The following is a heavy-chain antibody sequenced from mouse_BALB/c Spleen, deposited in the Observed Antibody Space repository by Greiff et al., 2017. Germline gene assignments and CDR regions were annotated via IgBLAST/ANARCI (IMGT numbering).Heavy chain of an antibody. CDR1: GFSLTSYD. J-gene: IGHJ2*01. CDR3: VRVPYGNYFDY. Sequence: VKVVESGPGLVAPSQSLSITCTVSGFSLTSYDISWVRQPPGKGLEWLGVIWTGGGTNYNSAFMSRLSISKDNSKSQVFLKMNSLQTDDTAIYYCVRVPYGNYFDYWGQGTTLTVSS. CDR2: IWTGGGT. V-gene: IGHV2-9-2*01. D-gene: IGHD2-1*01.